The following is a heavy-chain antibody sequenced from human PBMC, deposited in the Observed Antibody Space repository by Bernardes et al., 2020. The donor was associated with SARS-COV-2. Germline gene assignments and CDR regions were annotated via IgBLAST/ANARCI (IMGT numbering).Heavy chain of an antibody. CDR1: GFTFSDYY. Sequence: GGALRLSCAASGFTFSDYYMDWVRQAPGKGLEWVGRSRNKTKSYTTEYAASVKGRFTISRDDSKNSLYLQMNSLKTEDTAVYYCAKYSSGQTHYYGMDVWGQGTTVTVSS. CDR2: SRNKTKSYTT. V-gene: IGHV3-72*01. J-gene: IGHJ6*02. CDR3: AKYSSGQTHYYGMDV. D-gene: IGHD6-19*01.